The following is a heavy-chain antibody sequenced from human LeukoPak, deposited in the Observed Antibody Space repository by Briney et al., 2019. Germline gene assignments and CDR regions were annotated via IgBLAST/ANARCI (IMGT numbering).Heavy chain of an antibody. CDR3: ARVRLPSYYFDY. J-gene: IGHJ4*02. D-gene: IGHD3-10*01. CDR2: ISSSGSTI. Sequence: KPGGSLRLSCAASGFTFSDYYMSWILQAPGKGLEWVSYISSSGSTIYYADSVKGRFTISRDNAKNSLYLQMNSLRAEDTAVYYCARVRLPSYYFDYWGQGTLVTVSS. V-gene: IGHV3-11*01. CDR1: GFTFSDYY.